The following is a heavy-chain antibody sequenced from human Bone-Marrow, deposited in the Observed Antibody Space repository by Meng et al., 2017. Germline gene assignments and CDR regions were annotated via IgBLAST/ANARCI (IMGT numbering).Heavy chain of an antibody. Sequence: LVHHGGDVKKPGASVTVSCRASGCTFPDDWLHGVRRAPGQGLEWMGRINPKRGDTHYAQRFQGRVTMTGDTSISTAYMELSRLISDDPAVYYCARESQYSYGPGLDYWGQGTLVTVSS. J-gene: IGHJ4*02. CDR2: INPKRGDT. CDR1: GCTFPDDW. V-gene: IGHV1-2*06. D-gene: IGHD5-18*01. CDR3: ARESQYSYGPGLDY.